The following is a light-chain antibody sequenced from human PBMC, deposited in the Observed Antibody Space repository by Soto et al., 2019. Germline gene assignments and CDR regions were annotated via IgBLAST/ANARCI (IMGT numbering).Light chain of an antibody. CDR3: CSYAGSSTWV. CDR1: SSDVGSSNL. V-gene: IGLV2-23*01. J-gene: IGLJ3*02. CDR2: EGS. Sequence: QSALTQPASVSGSPGQSITIYCTGTSSDVGSSNLVSWYQQHPGKAPKLMIYEGSKRPSGVSDRFSGSKTGNTASLTISGLQAEDEGDYYCCSYAGSSTWVFGGGTKLTVL.